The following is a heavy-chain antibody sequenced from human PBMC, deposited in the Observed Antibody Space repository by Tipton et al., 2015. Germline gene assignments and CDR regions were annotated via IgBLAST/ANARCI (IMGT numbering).Heavy chain of an antibody. CDR3: ARESLAEADTWVYYNGLNV. D-gene: IGHD6-19*01. V-gene: IGHV6-1*01. CDR1: GDSVSTKRAS. CDR2: TYYRSQWFY. Sequence: GLVKPSQNLSLTCAISGDSVSTKRASWNWIRQSPSRGLEWLGRTYYRSQWFYDYAVAVGSRINISADISKNQFSLRLTSVAPEDTAVYYCARESLAEADTWVYYNGLNVWGQGTTVTVSS. J-gene: IGHJ6*02.